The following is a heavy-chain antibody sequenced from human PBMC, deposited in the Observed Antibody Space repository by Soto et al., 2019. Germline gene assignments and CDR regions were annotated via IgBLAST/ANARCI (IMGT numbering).Heavy chain of an antibody. J-gene: IGHJ3*01. CDR3: VKDGEYGGYEGGLGDAYDV. D-gene: IGHD5-12*01. V-gene: IGHV3-9*01. Sequence: EVQLVESGGGWVQPGGSLRLSCMTSGLNFRRFGMDWVRHFPGRGLEWVCGINSNSGTLDCADSVKGRFSISRDNARNALYLRMHRLRDDDSDLSYCVKDGEYGGYEGGLGDAYDVWCRGRMGTVSS. CDR2: INSNSGTL. CDR1: GLNFRRFG.